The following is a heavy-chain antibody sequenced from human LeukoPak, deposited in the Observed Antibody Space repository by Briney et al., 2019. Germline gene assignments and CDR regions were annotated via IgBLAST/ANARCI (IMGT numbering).Heavy chain of an antibody. J-gene: IGHJ5*02. Sequence: GGSLGLSCTTSGFTFGDYAMTWFRQAPGQGLAWVGFIRSKVYGGATEYAASVKGRFTISRDDSKSTAYLQMNSLKTEDTAVYYCSRDTDSRGWYEDTWFDPWGQGTLVTVSS. CDR1: GFTFGDYA. D-gene: IGHD6-19*01. CDR2: IRSKVYGGAT. CDR3: SRDTDSRGWYEDTWFDP. V-gene: IGHV3-49*03.